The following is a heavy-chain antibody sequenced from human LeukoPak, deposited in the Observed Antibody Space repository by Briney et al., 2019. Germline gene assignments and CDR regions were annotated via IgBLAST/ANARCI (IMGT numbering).Heavy chain of an antibody. J-gene: IGHJ4*02. CDR1: GFDFSTYD. D-gene: IGHD3-22*01. V-gene: IGHV3-33*01. CDR3: AREARYDSSGYYFDY. Sequence: GGSLRLSCAASGFDFSTYDMHWVRQAPGKGLEWVAVIWYDGSNTYYVDSVKGRFTISRDNSKNTLYLQMNSLRAEDTAVYYCAREARYDSSGYYFDYWGQGTLVTVSS. CDR2: IWYDGSNT.